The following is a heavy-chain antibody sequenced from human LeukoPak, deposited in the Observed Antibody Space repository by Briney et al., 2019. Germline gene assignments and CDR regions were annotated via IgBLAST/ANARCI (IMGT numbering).Heavy chain of an antibody. CDR3: ARVTVPAASAFDY. V-gene: IGHV3-21*01. CDR1: GFTFSSYS. D-gene: IGHD2-2*01. Sequence: GGSLRLSCAASGFTFSSYSMNWVRQAPGKGLEWVSSISSSSSHIYYADSLKGRVTISRDDAKNSLYLQMNSLRAEDTAVHYCARVTVPAASAFDYWGQGTLVTVSS. J-gene: IGHJ4*02. CDR2: ISSSSSHI.